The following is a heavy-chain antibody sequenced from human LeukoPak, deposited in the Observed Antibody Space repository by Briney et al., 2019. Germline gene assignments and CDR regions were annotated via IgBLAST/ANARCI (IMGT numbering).Heavy chain of an antibody. CDR1: GFTFTNYG. J-gene: IGHJ4*02. Sequence: PGRSLRLSCAASGFTFTNYGIHWVRQAPGKGLEWVALISYDGNNKYYADAVKGRFTISRDNSKNTLYLQMSSLRPEDTAMYYCAPDEGGDYVGLDYWGRGTLVTVSS. CDR2: ISYDGNNK. D-gene: IGHD4-17*01. V-gene: IGHV3-30*03. CDR3: APDEGGDYVGLDY.